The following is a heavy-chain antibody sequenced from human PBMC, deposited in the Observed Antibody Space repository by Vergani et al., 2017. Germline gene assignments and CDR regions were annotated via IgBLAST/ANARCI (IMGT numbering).Heavy chain of an antibody. J-gene: IGHJ3*02. V-gene: IGHV5-51*01. CDR1: GYSFTSYW. CDR2: IYPGDSDT. D-gene: IGHD3-22*01. Sequence: EVQLVQSGAEVKKPGESLKISCKGSGYSFTSYWIGWVRQMPGKGLEWMGIIYPGDSDTRYSPSFQGQVTISADKSISTAYLQWSSLKASDTAMYYCARRSGYYDSSGAQDALDIWGQGTRVTGSS. CDR3: ARRSGYYDSSGAQDALDI.